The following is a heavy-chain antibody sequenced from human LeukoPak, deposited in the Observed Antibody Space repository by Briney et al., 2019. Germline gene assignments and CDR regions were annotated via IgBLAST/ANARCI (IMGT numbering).Heavy chain of an antibody. Sequence: GGSLRLSCTASKFTFSHYGMQWVRQAPGKGLEWVAVISSDGSIKVYADSVKGRFTLPRDNSINTVDLQMNSLRAEDTAVYYCARVPITMVRGVLYYFDYWGQGTLVTVSS. CDR1: KFTFSHYG. D-gene: IGHD3-10*01. CDR2: ISSDGSIK. CDR3: ARVPITMVRGVLYYFDY. J-gene: IGHJ4*02. V-gene: IGHV3-30*03.